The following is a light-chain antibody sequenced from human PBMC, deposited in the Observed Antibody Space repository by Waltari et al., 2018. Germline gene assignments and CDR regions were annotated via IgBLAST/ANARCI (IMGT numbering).Light chain of an antibody. CDR2: AAS. J-gene: IGKJ4*01. CDR1: QDIRND. CDR3: LQYHSYPLT. V-gene: IGKV1-17*01. Sequence: DIQMTQSSPPRSAAVGDRVTITCRASQDIRNDLGWYQQRPGKAPQRLIFAASNLQSGVPSRFSGGASETDFTLTISCLQPEDFVTYYCLQYHSYPLTFGGGTKVELK.